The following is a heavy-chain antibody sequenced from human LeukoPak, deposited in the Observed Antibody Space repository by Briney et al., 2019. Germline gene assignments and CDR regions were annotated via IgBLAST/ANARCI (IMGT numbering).Heavy chain of an antibody. CDR1: GVTFSKYW. CDR3: ARSIDEVVIIT. J-gene: IGHJ4*02. V-gene: IGHV3-7*01. Sequence: PGGSLRLSCAASGVTFSKYWMSWVREAPGEGVGGVANIKQDGREKYYVDSVRGGVTISTDTPKKSVHLQMNSLRAEDTAVYYCARSIDEVVIITGGQGTLVTVSS. CDR2: IKQDGREK. D-gene: IGHD3-22*01.